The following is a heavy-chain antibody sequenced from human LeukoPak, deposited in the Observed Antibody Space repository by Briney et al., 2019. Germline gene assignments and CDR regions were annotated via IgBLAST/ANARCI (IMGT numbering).Heavy chain of an antibody. CDR2: INPNSGGT. CDR1: GYTFTGYY. Sequence: ASVKVSCKASGYTFTGYYMHWVRQAPGQGLEWMGWINPNSGGTNYAQKFQGRVTMTRDTSISTAYMELSRLRSDDTAVYYCARDGDSRGGWYYYGMDVWGQGTTVTVSS. J-gene: IGHJ6*02. V-gene: IGHV1-2*02. D-gene: IGHD3-10*01. CDR3: ARDGDSRGGWYYYGMDV.